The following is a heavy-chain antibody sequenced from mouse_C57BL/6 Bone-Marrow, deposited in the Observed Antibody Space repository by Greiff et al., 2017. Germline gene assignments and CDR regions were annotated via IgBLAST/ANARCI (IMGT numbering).Heavy chain of an antibody. CDR3: ARWGDGYYGFAY. V-gene: IGHV1-76*01. CDR2: IYPGSGNT. D-gene: IGHD2-3*01. J-gene: IGHJ3*01. CDR1: GYTFTDYY. Sequence: VQLQQSGAELVRPGASVKLSCKASGYTFTDYYINWVKQRPGQGLEWIARIYPGSGNTYYNEKFKGKATLTAEKSSSTAYMQLSSLTSEDSAVYFCARWGDGYYGFAYWGQGTLVTVSA.